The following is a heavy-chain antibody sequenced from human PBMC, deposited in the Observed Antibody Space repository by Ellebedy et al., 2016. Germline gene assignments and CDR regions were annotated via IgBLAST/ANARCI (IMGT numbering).Heavy chain of an antibody. Sequence: GGSLRLXXAASGFTFSSYWMSWVRQAPGKGLEWVSSISSSSSYIYYADSVKGRFTISRDNSKNTLYLQMNSLRAEDTAVYYCTTGRWLQLGDAFDIWGQGTMVTVSS. V-gene: IGHV3-21*01. CDR1: GFTFSSYW. D-gene: IGHD5-24*01. CDR2: ISSSSSYI. J-gene: IGHJ3*02. CDR3: TTGRWLQLGDAFDI.